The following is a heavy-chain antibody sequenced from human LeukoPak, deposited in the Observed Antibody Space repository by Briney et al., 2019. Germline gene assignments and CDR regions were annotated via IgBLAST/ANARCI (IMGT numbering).Heavy chain of an antibody. D-gene: IGHD3-16*02. CDR1: GASISSTNW. Sequence: SETLSLTCAISGASISSTNWWIWVRQPPGKGLEWIGEMHHSGRTNYNPSLKSRVTISVDTSKNQFSLKLSSVTAADTAVYYCARLSGPSGYWGQGTLVTVSS. CDR2: MHHSGRT. CDR3: ARLSGPSGY. V-gene: IGHV4-4*02. J-gene: IGHJ4*02.